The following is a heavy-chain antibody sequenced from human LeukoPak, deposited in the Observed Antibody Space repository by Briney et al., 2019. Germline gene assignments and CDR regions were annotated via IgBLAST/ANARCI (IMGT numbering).Heavy chain of an antibody. V-gene: IGHV1-46*01. CDR1: GYTFTSYY. D-gene: IGHD3-9*01. Sequence: ASVKVSCKASGYTFTSYYMHWVRQAPGQGLEWMGIINPSGGSTSYAQKFQGRVTMTRDTSTSTVYMELSSLRSEDTAVYYCARDQAPIHPDILTGPSDYWGQGTLVTVSS. CDR2: INPSGGST. CDR3: ARDQAPIHPDILTGPSDY. J-gene: IGHJ4*02.